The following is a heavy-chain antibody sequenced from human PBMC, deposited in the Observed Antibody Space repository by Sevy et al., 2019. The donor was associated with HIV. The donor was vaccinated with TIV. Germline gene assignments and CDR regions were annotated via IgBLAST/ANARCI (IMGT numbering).Heavy chain of an antibody. CDR1: GFTFSSYG. Sequence: GGSLRLSCAASGFTFSSYGMHWVRQAPGKGLEWVAVISYDGSNKYYADSVKGRFTISRDNSKNTLYLQMNSLRAEDTAVYYCAKDPRSYYDFWSGYTFDYWGQGTLVTVSS. V-gene: IGHV3-30*18. D-gene: IGHD3-3*01. CDR3: AKDPRSYYDFWSGYTFDY. J-gene: IGHJ4*02. CDR2: ISYDGSNK.